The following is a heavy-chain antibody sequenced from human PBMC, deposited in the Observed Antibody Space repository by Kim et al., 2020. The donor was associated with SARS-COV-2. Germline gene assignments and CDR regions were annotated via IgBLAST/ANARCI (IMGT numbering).Heavy chain of an antibody. CDR3: ARGESYYYDSSGSRGDYGMDV. D-gene: IGHD3-22*01. J-gene: IGHJ6*02. V-gene: IGHV3-21*01. CDR1: GFTFSSYS. Sequence: GGSLRLSCAASGFTFSSYSMNWVRQAPGKGLEWVSSISSSSSYIYYADSVKGRFTISRDNAKNSLYLQMNSLRAEDTAVYYCARGESYYYDSSGSRGDYGMDVWGQGTTVTVSS. CDR2: ISSSSSYI.